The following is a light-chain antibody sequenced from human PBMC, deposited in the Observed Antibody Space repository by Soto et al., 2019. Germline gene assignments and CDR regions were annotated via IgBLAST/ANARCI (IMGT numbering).Light chain of an antibody. CDR3: HQYDSSPLT. CDR1: QSVSSSY. J-gene: IGKJ4*02. V-gene: IGKV3-20*01. Sequence: EIVLTQSPGTLSLSPGERATLSCRASQSVSSSYLAWYQQKPGQAPRLLIYGASSRANGIPDRFSGSGSGTDLHLTISRLEPEDFAVYSCHQYDSSPLTCGGGTKVEIK. CDR2: GAS.